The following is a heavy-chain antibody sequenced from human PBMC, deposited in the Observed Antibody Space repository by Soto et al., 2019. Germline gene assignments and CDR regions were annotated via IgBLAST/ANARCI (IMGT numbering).Heavy chain of an antibody. CDR3: ARTFDIVLVPAAINWFDP. V-gene: IGHV1-69*13. Sequence: SVKVSCKASGGTFSSYAISWVRQAPGQGLEWMGGIIPIFGTANYAQKFQGRVTITADESTSTAYMELSSLRSEDTAVYYCARTFDIVLVPAAINWFDPWGQGTLVTVSS. CDR1: GGTFSSYA. J-gene: IGHJ5*02. D-gene: IGHD2-2*02. CDR2: IIPIFGTA.